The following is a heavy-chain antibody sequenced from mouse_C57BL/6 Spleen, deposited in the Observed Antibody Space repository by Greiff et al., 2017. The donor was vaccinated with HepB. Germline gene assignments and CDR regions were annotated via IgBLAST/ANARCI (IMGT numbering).Heavy chain of an antibody. CDR2: IEPSDSFT. CDR1: GYTFTSYW. Sequence: VQLQQPGAELVKPGASVKLSCKASGYTFTSYWLQWVKQRPGQGLEWIGEIEPSDSFTNYNQKYQGKATLTVDTSASTAYMQLSSLTSEDSAVYYCARRTAQATFAYWGQGTLVTVSA. J-gene: IGHJ3*01. V-gene: IGHV1-50*01. D-gene: IGHD3-2*02. CDR3: ARRTAQATFAY.